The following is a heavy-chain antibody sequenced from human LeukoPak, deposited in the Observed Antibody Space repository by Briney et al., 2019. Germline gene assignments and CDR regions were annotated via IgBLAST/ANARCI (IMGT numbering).Heavy chain of an antibody. CDR1: GFTFSRYA. Sequence: GGSLSLSRAASGFTFSRYAMSWVPEAPGKGLEWASAISGSGGSTYYADSVKGRFTISRDNSKNTLYLQMNSLSAEDTAVYYCAKSPKKVPQLWCYMDVWGKGSTVTVSS. J-gene: IGHJ6*03. CDR3: AKSPKKVPQLWCYMDV. V-gene: IGHV3-23*01. CDR2: ISGSGGST. D-gene: IGHD4/OR15-4a*01.